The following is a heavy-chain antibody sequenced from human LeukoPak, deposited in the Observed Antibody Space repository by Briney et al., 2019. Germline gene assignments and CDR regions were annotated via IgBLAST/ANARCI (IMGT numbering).Heavy chain of an antibody. CDR1: GDTFSGYY. J-gene: IGHJ4*02. Sequence: ASVKVSSKSSGDTFSGYYLHWVRQAPGQGLEWMGWINANSGGTNYAQKFQGRVTVTRDTSISSVHMELSRLRSDDTAVYYCARDSITLLRGFDFWGQGTLVTVSS. CDR3: ARDSITLLRGFDF. D-gene: IGHD3-10*01. V-gene: IGHV1-2*02. CDR2: INANSGGT.